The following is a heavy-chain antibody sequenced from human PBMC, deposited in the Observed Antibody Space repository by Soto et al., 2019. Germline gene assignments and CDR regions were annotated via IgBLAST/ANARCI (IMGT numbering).Heavy chain of an antibody. Sequence: QVQLQESGPGLVKPSQTLSLTCTVSGGSITSSGYYWSWIRQHPGEGLEWIGFTSNSGSTSYNPSPSMRVTLSVDTSSNHFSLNLKSVTAADTPVYYCARGGGSTKFDYWGQGTLVTVSP. CDR2: TSNSGST. CDR3: ARGGGSTKFDY. J-gene: IGHJ4*02. CDR1: GGSITSSGYY. D-gene: IGHD2-2*01. V-gene: IGHV4-31*03.